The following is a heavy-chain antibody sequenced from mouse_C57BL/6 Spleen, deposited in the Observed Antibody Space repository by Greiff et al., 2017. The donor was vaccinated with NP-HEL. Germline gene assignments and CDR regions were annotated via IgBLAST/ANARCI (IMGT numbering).Heavy chain of an antibody. Sequence: QVQLQQSGAELVRPGASVTLSCKASGYTFTDYEMHWVKQTPVHGLEWIGAIDPETGGTAYNQKFKGKAILTADKSSSPAYMELSSLTSEDSAVFYCTRSGRYAWFADWGHGTLVTVSA. D-gene: IGHD1-1*01. V-gene: IGHV1-15*01. CDR3: TRSGRYAWFAD. CDR1: GYTFTDYE. CDR2: IDPETGGT. J-gene: IGHJ3*01.